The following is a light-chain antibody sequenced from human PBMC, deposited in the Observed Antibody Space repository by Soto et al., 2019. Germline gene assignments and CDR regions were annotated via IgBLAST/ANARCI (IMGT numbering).Light chain of an antibody. V-gene: IGKV1-39*01. CDR3: HQSYSSLVYA. CDR1: QNIGTY. J-gene: IGKJ2*01. Sequence: DIQMTQSPSSLSASVGDRVTITCRASQNIGTYLNWYQQKPGKAPAVLIYTASTLQSGVPSRFSGSGSGTDFTLTINSLQPEGSATYYCHQSYSSLVYAFGPGTKVDIK. CDR2: TAS.